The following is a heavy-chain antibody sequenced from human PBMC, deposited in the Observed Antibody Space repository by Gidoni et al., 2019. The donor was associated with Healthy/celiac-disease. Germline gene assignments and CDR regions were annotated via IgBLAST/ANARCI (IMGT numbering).Heavy chain of an antibody. J-gene: IGHJ4*02. CDR1: GFTFDVYA. Sequence: EVQLVESGGGLVQPGRSLRLSCAASGFTFDVYAMHWVRQAPGKGLEWVSGISWNSGSIGYADSVKGRFTISRDNAKNSLYLQMNSLRAEDTALYYCAKATMVTLVGEGFFDYWGQGTLVTVSS. CDR2: ISWNSGSI. CDR3: AKATMVTLVGEGFFDY. D-gene: IGHD4-17*01. V-gene: IGHV3-9*01.